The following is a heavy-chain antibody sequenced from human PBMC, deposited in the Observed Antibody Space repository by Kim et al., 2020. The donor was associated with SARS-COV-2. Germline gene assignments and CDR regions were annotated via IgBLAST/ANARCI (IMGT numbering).Heavy chain of an antibody. Sequence: SGNTNYNPSLKGRVTISADTSKNQLSLRLTSVTAADTAVYYCARLSVALDYWGQGTLVTVSS. CDR2: SGNT. J-gene: IGHJ4*02. V-gene: IGHV4-59*01. D-gene: IGHD3-16*02. CDR3: ARLSVALDY.